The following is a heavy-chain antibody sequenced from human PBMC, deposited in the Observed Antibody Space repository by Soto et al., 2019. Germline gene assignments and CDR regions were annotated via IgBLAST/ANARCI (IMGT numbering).Heavy chain of an antibody. Sequence: GASVKVSCKASGFTLTDSAVHWVRQAPGQGLEWMGWINPNSGGTNYAQKFQGRVTMTRDTSISTAYMELSRLRSDDTAVYYCARDTPRIAARLAPRTGMDVWGQGTTVTVSS. CDR1: GFTLTDSA. V-gene: IGHV1-2*02. CDR3: ARDTPRIAARLAPRTGMDV. CDR2: INPNSGGT. D-gene: IGHD6-6*01. J-gene: IGHJ6*02.